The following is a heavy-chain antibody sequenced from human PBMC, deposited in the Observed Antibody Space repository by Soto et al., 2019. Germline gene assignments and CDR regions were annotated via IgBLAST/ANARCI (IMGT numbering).Heavy chain of an antibody. CDR1: GYTFTSYD. J-gene: IGHJ3*02. Sequence: GASVKVSCKASGYTFTSYDINWVRQATGQRLEWMGWMNPNSGNTGYAQKFQGRVTMTRNTSISTAYMELRSLRSDDTAVYYCARAELALNNWNEDQNAFDIWGQGTMVTVSS. V-gene: IGHV1-8*01. CDR3: ARAELALNNWNEDQNAFDI. D-gene: IGHD1-1*01. CDR2: MNPNSGNT.